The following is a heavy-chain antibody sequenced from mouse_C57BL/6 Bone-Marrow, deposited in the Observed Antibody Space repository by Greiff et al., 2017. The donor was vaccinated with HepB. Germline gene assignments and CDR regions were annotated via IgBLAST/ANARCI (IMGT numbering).Heavy chain of an antibody. V-gene: IGHV5-17*02. Sequence: EVMLVESGAGLVQPGGSRKLSCAASGFTFSSFGMHWVRQAPEKGLEWVAYISPGSSTNYYADTVKGPFTISRDNPKNTLFLQMTSLRSEDTSMYYCGTMITRWYFDVGGAGTTVTVSS. CDR1: GFTFSSFG. D-gene: IGHD2-4*01. CDR3: GTMITRWYFDV. CDR2: ISPGSSTN. J-gene: IGHJ1*01.